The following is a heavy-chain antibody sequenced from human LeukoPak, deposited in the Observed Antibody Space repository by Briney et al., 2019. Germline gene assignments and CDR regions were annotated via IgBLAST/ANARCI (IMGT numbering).Heavy chain of an antibody. CDR2: INQDGSET. J-gene: IGHJ4*02. CDR1: GFIFSSHY. D-gene: IGHD4/OR15-4a*01. V-gene: IGHV3-7*01. Sequence: PGGSLRLSCAGSGFIFSSHYINWVRQAPGKGLEWVANINQDGSETHFVESVRGRFTISRDNAKNSVYLQMRSLRVEDTAVYYCAEAVVAKDSFEYWGQGIRVTVSS. CDR3: AEAVVAKDSFEY.